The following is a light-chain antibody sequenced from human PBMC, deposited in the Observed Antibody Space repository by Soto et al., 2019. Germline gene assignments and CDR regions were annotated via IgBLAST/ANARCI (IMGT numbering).Light chain of an antibody. CDR3: NSYTSSSTYV. CDR2: DVT. V-gene: IGLV2-14*03. J-gene: IGLJ1*01. Sequence: QSALTQPASVSGSPGQSITISCTGTSSDVGGFNYVSWYQQHPGKAPKLVIYDVTNRPSGVSYRFSGSKSGNTASLTISGLQAEDEADYYCNSYTSSSTYVFGTGTKVT. CDR1: SSDVGGFNY.